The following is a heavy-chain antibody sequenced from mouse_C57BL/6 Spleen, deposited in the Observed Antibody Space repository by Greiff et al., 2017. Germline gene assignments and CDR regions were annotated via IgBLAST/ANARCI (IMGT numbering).Heavy chain of an antibody. CDR2: IYYSGTI. CDR3: ARDGGNGYFVPWYFDV. V-gene: IGHV3-5*01. D-gene: IGHD2-3*01. CDR1: GISITTGNYR. J-gene: IGHJ1*03. Sequence: EVQLQQSGPGLVKPSQTVFLTCTVTGISITTGNYRWSWIRQFPGNKLEWIGYIYYSGTITYNPSLTSRTTITRDTPKNQFFLEMNSLTAEDTATYYCARDGGNGYFVPWYFDVWGTGTTVTVSS.